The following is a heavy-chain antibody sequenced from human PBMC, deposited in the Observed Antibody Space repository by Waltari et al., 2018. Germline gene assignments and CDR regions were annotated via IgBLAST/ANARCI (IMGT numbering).Heavy chain of an antibody. D-gene: IGHD3-10*01. CDR3: ARDMVQGENGMDV. V-gene: IGHV4-38-2*02. CDR1: GDSIRSDLY. Sequence: QVQLQESGPGLVKSSETLTLTCAISGDSIRSDLYWGWIRQPPRKWLEWHGSMIHSGRPYYNPSLKSRVTRRIETSKNQCSLRLSSVTAADTAVYYCARDMVQGENGMDVWGQGTTVIVSS. J-gene: IGHJ6*02. CDR2: MIHSGRP.